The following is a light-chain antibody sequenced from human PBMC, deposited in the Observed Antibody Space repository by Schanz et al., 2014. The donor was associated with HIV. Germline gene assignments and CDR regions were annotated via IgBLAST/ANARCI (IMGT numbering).Light chain of an antibody. V-gene: IGLV1-40*01. Sequence: QSVLTQPPSVSGAPGQRVTISCTGSSSNIGAGYDVHWYQQLPGTAPKLLIYSNNQRPSGVPDRFSGSKSGTSASLAISGLQSEDEADYYCAAWDDSLSVYWVFGGGTKLTVL. CDR3: AAWDDSLSVYWV. CDR1: SSNIGAGYD. J-gene: IGLJ3*02. CDR2: SNN.